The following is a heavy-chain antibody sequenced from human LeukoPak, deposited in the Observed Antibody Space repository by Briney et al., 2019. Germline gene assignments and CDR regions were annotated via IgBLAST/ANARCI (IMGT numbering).Heavy chain of an antibody. J-gene: IGHJ4*02. D-gene: IGHD3-22*01. CDR3: AKVGSSGYYYANDY. CDR2: ISGSGGST. CDR1: GFTFSSYA. Sequence: GGSLRLSCAASGFTFSSYAMSWVRQAPGKGLDWVSAISGSGGSTYYADSVKGRFTISRDNSKNTLYLQMNSLRAEDTAVYYCAKVGSSGYYYANDYWGQGTLVTVSS. V-gene: IGHV3-23*01.